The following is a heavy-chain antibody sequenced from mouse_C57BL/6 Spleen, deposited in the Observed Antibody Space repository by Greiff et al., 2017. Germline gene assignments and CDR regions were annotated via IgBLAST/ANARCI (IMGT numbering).Heavy chain of an antibody. CDR2: IDPSDSYT. D-gene: IGHD1-1*01. Sequence: QVQLQQSGAELVKPGASVKLSCKASGYTFTSYWMQWVKQRPGQGLEWIGEIDPSDSYTNYNQKFKGKATLTVDTSSSTAYMQLSSLTSEDSAVYYCARPSYYYGSSSFAYWGQGTLVTVSA. CDR3: ARPSYYYGSSSFAY. V-gene: IGHV1-50*01. CDR1: GYTFTSYW. J-gene: IGHJ3*01.